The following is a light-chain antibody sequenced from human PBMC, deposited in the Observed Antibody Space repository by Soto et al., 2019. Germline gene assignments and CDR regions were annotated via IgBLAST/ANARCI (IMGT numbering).Light chain of an antibody. CDR3: LQHNSFPIT. V-gene: IGKV1-17*01. J-gene: IGKJ5*01. CDR1: QGLKNA. CDR2: TIS. Sequence: DIQMTQSPSSLSASVGDRVTITCRASQGLKNALGWYQQKPGKAPKRLISTISTLQSGVPSRFSGSGSGTEFTLTISSLQPEDFATYYCLQHNSFPITFGQGTRLEIK.